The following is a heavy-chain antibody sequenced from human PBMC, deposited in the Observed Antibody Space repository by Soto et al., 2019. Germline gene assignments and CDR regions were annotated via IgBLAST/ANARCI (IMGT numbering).Heavy chain of an antibody. D-gene: IGHD3-22*01. CDR3: ASRGGSGYNYYYYYMDV. V-gene: IGHV4-39*01. Sequence: SETLSLTCTVSGGSISSSSYYWGWIRQPPGKGLEWIGSIYYSGSTYYNPSLKSRVTISVDTSKNQFSLKLSSVTAADTAVYYCASRGGSGYNYYYYYMDVWGKGTTVTVS. CDR2: IYYSGST. CDR1: GGSISSSSYY. J-gene: IGHJ6*03.